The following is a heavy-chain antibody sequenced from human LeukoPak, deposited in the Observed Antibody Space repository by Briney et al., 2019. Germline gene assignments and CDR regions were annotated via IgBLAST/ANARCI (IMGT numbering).Heavy chain of an antibody. V-gene: IGHV3-11*06. CDR1: GFTFSNYY. CDR2: ISSSSSYT. J-gene: IGHJ4*02. CDR3: ARWYCSGGSCYPRFDY. Sequence: PGGSLRLSCAASGFTFSNYYMSWIRQAPGKGLEWVSYISSSSSYTNYADSVKGRFTISRDNAMNSLYLQMNSLRAEDTAVYYCARWYCSGGSCYPRFDYWGQGTLVTVSS. D-gene: IGHD2-15*01.